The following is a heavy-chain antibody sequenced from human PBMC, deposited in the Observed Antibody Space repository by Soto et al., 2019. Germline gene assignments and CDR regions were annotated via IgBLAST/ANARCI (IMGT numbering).Heavy chain of an antibody. D-gene: IGHD3-3*01. Sequence: VASVKVSCKASGYTFTGYYMHWVRQAPGQGLEWMGWINPNSGGTNYAQKFQGRVTMTRDTSISTAYMELSRLRSDDTAVYYCARVGAYDFWSGYQRAFDIWGQGTMVTVSS. CDR3: ARVGAYDFWSGYQRAFDI. CDR1: GYTFTGYY. V-gene: IGHV1-2*02. CDR2: INPNSGGT. J-gene: IGHJ3*02.